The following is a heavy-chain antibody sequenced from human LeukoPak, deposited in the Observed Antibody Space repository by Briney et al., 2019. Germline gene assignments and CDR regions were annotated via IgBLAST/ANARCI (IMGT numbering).Heavy chain of an antibody. V-gene: IGHV1-69*05. CDR2: FNPIFGSA. CDR1: GDSFGTYG. CDR3: ARDFGSGVFDP. Sequence: SVKVSCKASGDSFGTYGITWVRQALGQGLEWMGGFNPIFGSAQYAQKFQGRVTITMDASARTVYMELSSLRSEDTTIYYCARDFGSGVFDPWGQGTLVTVSS. J-gene: IGHJ5*02. D-gene: IGHD3-10*01.